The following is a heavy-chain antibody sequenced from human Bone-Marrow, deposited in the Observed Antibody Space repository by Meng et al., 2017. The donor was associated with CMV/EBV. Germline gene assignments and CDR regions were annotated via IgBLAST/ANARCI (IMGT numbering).Heavy chain of an antibody. CDR3: AREFSPRTYYYGMDV. Sequence: GESLKISCAASGFTFSDYYMSWIHQAPGKGLEWVSYISSSGSTIYYEDSVKGRFTISRDSANNSLYLQMNSLRAEDTAVYYCAREFSPRTYYYGMDVWGQGTTVTVSS. V-gene: IGHV3-11*01. D-gene: IGHD1-14*01. CDR2: ISSSGSTI. J-gene: IGHJ6*02. CDR1: GFTFSDYY.